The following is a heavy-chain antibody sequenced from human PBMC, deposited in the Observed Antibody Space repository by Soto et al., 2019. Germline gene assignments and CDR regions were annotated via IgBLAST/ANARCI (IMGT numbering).Heavy chain of an antibody. Sequence: ASVKVSCKASGGTFSSYAISWVRQAPGQGLEWMGGIIPIFGTANYAQKFQGRVTITADESTSTAYMELSSLRSEDTAVYYCARLVGYKLYYYGSDDYWGQGTLVTVSS. CDR3: ARLVGYKLYYYGSDDY. CDR2: IIPIFGTA. J-gene: IGHJ4*02. D-gene: IGHD3-10*01. V-gene: IGHV1-69*13. CDR1: GGTFSSYA.